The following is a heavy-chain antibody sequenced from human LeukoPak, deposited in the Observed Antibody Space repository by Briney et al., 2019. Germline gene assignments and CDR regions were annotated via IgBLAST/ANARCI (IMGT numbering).Heavy chain of an antibody. CDR2: ISGGGGNT. Sequence: GGSLRLSCAASGFTFNNYAMSWARQAPGKGLEWVSGISGGGGNTYYAGSVKGRFTISRDNSKNTLYLQMNSPRAEDTAVYYCAKDAVGATFGYYFDSWGQGTLVTVSS. D-gene: IGHD1-26*01. J-gene: IGHJ4*02. CDR3: AKDAVGATFGYYFDS. V-gene: IGHV3-23*01. CDR1: GFTFNNYA.